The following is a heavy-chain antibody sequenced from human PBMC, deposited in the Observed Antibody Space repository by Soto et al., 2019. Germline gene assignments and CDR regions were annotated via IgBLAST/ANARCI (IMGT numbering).Heavy chain of an antibody. J-gene: IGHJ4*02. CDR2: ISGSGGST. D-gene: IGHD5-12*01. V-gene: IGHV3-23*01. CDR3: ARVERKRGYTGPMDY. CDR1: GFTFSSYA. Sequence: PGGSLRLSCAASGFTFSSYAMSWVRQAPGKGLEWVSAISGSGGSTYYADSVKGRFTISRDNSKNTLYLQMNSLRAEDTAVYYCARVERKRGYTGPMDYWGQGTLVTVSS.